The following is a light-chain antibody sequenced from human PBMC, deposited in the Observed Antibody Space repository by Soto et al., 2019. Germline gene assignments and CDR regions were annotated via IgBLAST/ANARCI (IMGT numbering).Light chain of an antibody. J-gene: IGKJ1*01. CDR1: QSVSSSR. CDR2: GAS. Sequence: NMFRQAAGTLSLDPRARATLSCRASQSVSSSRLAWYRQKPGQAPRLLIYGASSRATGIPDRFSGSGSGTDFTLTINRVEPEDFAVYFCQQYAGSPRTFGQGTKVDI. V-gene: IGKV3-20*01. CDR3: QQYAGSPRT.